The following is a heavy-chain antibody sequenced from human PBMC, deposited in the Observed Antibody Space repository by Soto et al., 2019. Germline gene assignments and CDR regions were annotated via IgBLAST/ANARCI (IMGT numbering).Heavy chain of an antibody. CDR2: IYYSGST. CDR1: GGSISSYY. J-gene: IGHJ4*02. CDR3: ARRWGAAFDY. V-gene: IGHV4-59*08. D-gene: IGHD1-26*01. Sequence: QVQLQESGPGLVKPSETLSLTCTVSGGSISSYYWSWIRQPPGKGLECIGYIYYSGSTNYNPSLKSRVTRSVDTSKNQCSLQLSSVTAADTAVYYCARRWGAAFDYWGQGTLVTVSS.